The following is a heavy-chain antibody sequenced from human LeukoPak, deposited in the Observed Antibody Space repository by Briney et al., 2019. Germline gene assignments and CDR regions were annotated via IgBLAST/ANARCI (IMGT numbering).Heavy chain of an antibody. Sequence: GGSLRLSCAASGFTFSTHEMNWVRQAPGKGLEWVSSINNSGNTIYYADSVKGRFTISRDNSKNSLYLQMNSLRAEDTAVYYCASGAQSDYWGQGTLVTVSS. CDR2: INNSGNTI. V-gene: IGHV3-48*03. J-gene: IGHJ4*02. CDR1: GFTFSTHE. CDR3: ASGAQSDY. D-gene: IGHD1-26*01.